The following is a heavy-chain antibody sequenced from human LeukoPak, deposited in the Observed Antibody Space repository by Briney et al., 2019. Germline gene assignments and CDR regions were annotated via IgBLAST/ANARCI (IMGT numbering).Heavy chain of an antibody. CDR2: IYPGDSDT. Sequence: PGESLKISCKGSGYTFTNYWIGWVRQMPGKGLEWMGIIYPGDSDTRYSPSFQGQVTISADKSISTAYLQWSSLKASDTAIYYCARFLLYYGMAGGYFDYWGQGTLVTVSS. J-gene: IGHJ4*02. CDR3: ARFLLYYGMAGGYFDY. CDR1: GYTFTNYW. D-gene: IGHD2-8*01. V-gene: IGHV5-51*01.